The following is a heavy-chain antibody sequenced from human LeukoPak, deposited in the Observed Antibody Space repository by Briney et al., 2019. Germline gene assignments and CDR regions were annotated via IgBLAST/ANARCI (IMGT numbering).Heavy chain of an antibody. Sequence: SETLSLTCTVSGGSISSSSYYWGWIRQPPGKGLEWIGSIYYSGSTYYNPSLKSRVTISVDTSKNQFSLKLSSVTAADTAVYYCARDQTYGSGSFFYWGQGTLVTVSS. CDR1: GGSISSSSYY. CDR3: ARDQTYGSGSFFY. J-gene: IGHJ4*02. CDR2: IYYSGST. D-gene: IGHD3-10*01. V-gene: IGHV4-39*07.